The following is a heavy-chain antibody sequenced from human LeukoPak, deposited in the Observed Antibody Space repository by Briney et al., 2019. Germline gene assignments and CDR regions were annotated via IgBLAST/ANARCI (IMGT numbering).Heavy chain of an antibody. CDR2: LKQDGSEK. V-gene: IGHV3-7*01. Sequence: AGGSLRLSCAASGFTFSGYWMHWVRRAPGKGLEWVANLKQDGSEKHFADSVKGRFTISRDNAENSLYLQMNSLRAEDTAMYYCARGTIAAPGTDYWGQGTLVTVSS. CDR1: GFTFSGYW. D-gene: IGHD6-13*01. J-gene: IGHJ4*02. CDR3: ARGTIAAPGTDY.